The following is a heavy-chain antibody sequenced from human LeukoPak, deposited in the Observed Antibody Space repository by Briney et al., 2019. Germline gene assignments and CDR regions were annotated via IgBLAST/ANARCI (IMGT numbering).Heavy chain of an antibody. CDR3: ARDKGGTGTNWFDP. D-gene: IGHD1-1*01. CDR1: GFTFSSYW. CDR2: IKQDGSGK. J-gene: IGHJ5*02. V-gene: IGHV3-7*01. Sequence: PGGSLRLSCAASGFTFSSYWMSWVRQAPGKGLEWVANIKQDGSGKYYVDSVKGRFTISRDNAKNSLYLQMNSLRAEDTAVYYCARDKGGTGTNWFDPWGQGTLVTVSS.